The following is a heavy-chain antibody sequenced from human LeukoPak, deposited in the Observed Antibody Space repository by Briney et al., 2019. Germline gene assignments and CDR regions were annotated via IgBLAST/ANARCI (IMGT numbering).Heavy chain of an antibody. CDR3: AREGPVLGYDSSGYSMGAFDI. D-gene: IGHD3-22*01. Sequence: ASVKVSCKASGYTFTGHYIHWVRQAPGQGLEWMGWINPNSGGTNYAQRFQGRVTMTRDTSITTAYMELSSLISDDTAVYYCAREGPVLGYDSSGYSMGAFDIWGQGTMVTVSS. V-gene: IGHV1-2*02. CDR1: GYTFTGHY. J-gene: IGHJ3*02. CDR2: INPNSGGT.